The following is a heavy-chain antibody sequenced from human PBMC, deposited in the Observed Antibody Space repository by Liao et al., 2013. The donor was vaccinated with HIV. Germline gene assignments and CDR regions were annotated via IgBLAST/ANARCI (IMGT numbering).Heavy chain of an antibody. Sequence: QMQLQESGPGLVKPSETLSLTCTVSGGSISSSSYFWGWIRQPPGKGLEWIGNIFYSGTTYYNPSLKSRVTMSVDTSKNQFSLKLNSVTAADTAVYYCAREVGAGNYFDYWGREPWSPSP. CDR3: AREVGAGNYFDY. V-gene: IGHV4-39*07. CDR2: IFYSGTT. CDR1: GGSISSSSYF. J-gene: IGHJ4*02.